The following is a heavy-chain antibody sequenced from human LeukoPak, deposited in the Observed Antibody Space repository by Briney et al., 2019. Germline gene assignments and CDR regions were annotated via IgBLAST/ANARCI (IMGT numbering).Heavy chain of an antibody. D-gene: IGHD6-19*01. CDR3: AREYSSGWYYFDY. CDR1: GFTVSSYG. Sequence: GGSLRLSCAASGFTVSSYGMHWVRQAPGKGLEWEAVISYDGSNKYYADSVKGRFTISRDNSKNTLYLQMNSLRGEDTAVYYCAREYSSGWYYFDYWGQGTLVTVSS. J-gene: IGHJ4*02. V-gene: IGHV3-30*03. CDR2: ISYDGSNK.